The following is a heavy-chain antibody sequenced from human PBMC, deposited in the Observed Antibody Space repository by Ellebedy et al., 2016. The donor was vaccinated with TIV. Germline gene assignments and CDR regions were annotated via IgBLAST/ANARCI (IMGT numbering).Heavy chain of an antibody. J-gene: IGHJ6*03. CDR3: ARDRNGVVVPDYYMDV. D-gene: IGHD2-2*01. CDR2: ISAYNGNT. V-gene: IGHV1-18*01. CDR1: GYTFTSYG. Sequence: ASVKVSCXASGYTFTSYGISWVRQAPGQGLEWMGWISAYNGNTNYAQKLQGRVTMTTDTSTSTAYMELRSLRSDDTAVYYCARDRNGVVVPDYYMDVWGKGTTVTVSS.